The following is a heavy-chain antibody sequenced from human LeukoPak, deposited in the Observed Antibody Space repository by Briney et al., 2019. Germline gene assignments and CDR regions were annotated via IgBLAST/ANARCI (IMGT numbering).Heavy chain of an antibody. CDR1: GYTLTELS. V-gene: IGHV1-24*01. J-gene: IGHJ4*02. Sequence: ASVKVSCKVSGYTLTELSMHWVRQAPGKGLEWMGGFDPEDGETIYAQKFQGRVTMTEDTSTDTAYMELSSLRSEDTAVYYCATDLEIAVAQISDFDYWGQGTLVAVSS. CDR2: FDPEDGET. D-gene: IGHD6-19*01. CDR3: ATDLEIAVAQISDFDY.